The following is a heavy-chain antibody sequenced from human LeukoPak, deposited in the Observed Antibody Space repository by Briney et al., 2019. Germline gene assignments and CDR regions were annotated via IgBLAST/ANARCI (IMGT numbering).Heavy chain of an antibody. J-gene: IGHJ4*02. CDR3: ATFGSPTYYYDSSGSY. CDR1: GYTFTDYY. Sequence: ASVKVSCKVSGYTFTDYYMHWVQQAPGKGLEWMGLVDPEDGETIYAGKFQGRVTITADTSTDTAYMELSSLRSEDTAVYYCATFGSPTYYYDSSGSYWGQGTLVTVSS. V-gene: IGHV1-69-2*01. CDR2: VDPEDGET. D-gene: IGHD3-22*01.